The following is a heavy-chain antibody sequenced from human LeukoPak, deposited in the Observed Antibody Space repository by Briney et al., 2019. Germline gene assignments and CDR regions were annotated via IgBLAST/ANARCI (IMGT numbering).Heavy chain of an antibody. CDR2: MNPNSGNT. CDR3: ARDGMGLLKDAFDI. CDR1: GYTFTSSD. V-gene: IGHV1-8*01. D-gene: IGHD3-10*01. J-gene: IGHJ3*02. Sequence: ASVKVSCKASGYTFTSSDTNWVRQATGQGLEWMGWMNPNSGNTGYAQKFQGRVTMTRNTSISTAYMELSRLRSDDTAVYYCARDGMGLLKDAFDIWGQGTMVTVSS.